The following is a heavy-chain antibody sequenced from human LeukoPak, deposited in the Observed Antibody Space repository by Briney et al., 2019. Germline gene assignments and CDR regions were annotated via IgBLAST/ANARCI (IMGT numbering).Heavy chain of an antibody. D-gene: IGHD1-14*01. Sequence: GESLQISSQGSGYSLISYWIGWVRPTPGKRLEWMGIIYPGDSDTRHSPSFQGQVTISADKSISTAYLQWSSLKASYTAMYYCVRRYGHYFDYWGQGTLVTVSS. CDR3: VRRYGHYFDY. J-gene: IGHJ4*02. V-gene: IGHV5-51*01. CDR2: IYPGDSDT. CDR1: GYSLISYW.